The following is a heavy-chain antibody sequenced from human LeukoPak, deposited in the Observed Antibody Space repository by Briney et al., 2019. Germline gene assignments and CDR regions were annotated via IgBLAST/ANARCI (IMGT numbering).Heavy chain of an antibody. CDR2: ISSSSSYI. CDR1: GFTFSSYS. V-gene: IGHV3-21*01. CDR3: ARAPATTVYYFDY. Sequence: GGSLRLSCAASGFTFSSYSMNWVRQAPGKGLEWVSSISSSSSYIYYADSVKGRFTISRDNAKNSLYLQMNSLRAEDTAVYYCARAPATTVYYFDYWGQGTLVTVSS. J-gene: IGHJ4*02. D-gene: IGHD4-11*01.